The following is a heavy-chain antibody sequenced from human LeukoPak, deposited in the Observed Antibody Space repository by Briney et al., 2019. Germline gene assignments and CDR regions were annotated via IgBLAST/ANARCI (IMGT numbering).Heavy chain of an antibody. J-gene: IGHJ4*02. CDR2: IKQDGSER. V-gene: IGHV3-7*03. D-gene: IGHD3-10*01. Sequence: GGSLRLSCVASGFTFSSYWMSWVRQAPGKGLEWVANIKQDGSERYYVDSVKGRFTISRDNAKNSLYLQMNSLRAEDTAVYYCARGFGRRWGQGTLVTVSS. CDR3: ARGFGRR. CDR1: GFTFSSYW.